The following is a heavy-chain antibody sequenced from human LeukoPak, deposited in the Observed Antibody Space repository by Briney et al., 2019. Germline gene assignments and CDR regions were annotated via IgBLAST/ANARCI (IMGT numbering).Heavy chain of an antibody. CDR1: GFTVSSNS. CDR2: IYSGDT. Sequence: PGGSLRLSCTVSGFTVSSNSMSWVRQAPGKGLEWVSFIYSGDTHYSYSVKGRFTISRDHSKNTLYLQMNSLRAEDTAVYYCARRAGAYSHPYDYWGQGTLVTASS. D-gene: IGHD4/OR15-4a*01. CDR3: ARRAGAYSHPYDY. V-gene: IGHV3-53*01. J-gene: IGHJ4*02.